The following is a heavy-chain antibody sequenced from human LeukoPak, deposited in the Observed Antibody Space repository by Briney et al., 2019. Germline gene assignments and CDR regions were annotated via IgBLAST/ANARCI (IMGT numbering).Heavy chain of an antibody. J-gene: IGHJ6*02. CDR3: ATEDIVVVVAATPEENYYYGMDV. Sequence: GGSLRLSCAASGFTFSSYSMSWVRQAPGKGLEWVSAISGSGGTTYYADSVKGRFTISRDNSKNTLYLPMNSLRAEETAVYYCATEDIVVVVAATPEENYYYGMDVWGQGTTVTVSS. D-gene: IGHD2-15*01. V-gene: IGHV3-23*01. CDR1: GFTFSSYS. CDR2: ISGSGGTT.